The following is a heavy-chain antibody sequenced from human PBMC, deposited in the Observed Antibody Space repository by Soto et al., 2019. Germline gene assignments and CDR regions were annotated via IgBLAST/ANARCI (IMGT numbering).Heavy chain of an antibody. CDR3: ARDRSGSYGIDYGMDV. V-gene: IGHV4-59*01. D-gene: IGHD1-26*01. CDR1: GGSISGSY. J-gene: IGHJ6*02. CDR2: THYSGST. Sequence: PSETLSLTCTVSGGSISGSYWSWIRQTPGKVLEWVGYTHYSGSTNYNPSLKSRVTMSVDSAKNQFSLKLSSVTAADTAVYYCARDRSGSYGIDYGMDVWGQGTTVTVSS.